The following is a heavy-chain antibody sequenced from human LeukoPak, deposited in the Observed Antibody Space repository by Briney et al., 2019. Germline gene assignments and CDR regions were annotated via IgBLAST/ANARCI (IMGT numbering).Heavy chain of an antibody. D-gene: IGHD3-10*01. J-gene: IGHJ6*03. CDR3: ARVNYYGSGSYWLTFYYYYYYMDV. CDR1: GFTFTVYN. CDR2: INPNNGGT. V-gene: IGHV1-18*04. Sequence: ASVKVSCKASGFTFTVYNIHWVRQAPGQGLEWMGWINPNNGGTNYAQKLQGRVTMTTDTSTSTAYMELRSLRSDDTAVYYCARVNYYGSGSYWLTFYYYYYYMDVWGKGTTVTVSS.